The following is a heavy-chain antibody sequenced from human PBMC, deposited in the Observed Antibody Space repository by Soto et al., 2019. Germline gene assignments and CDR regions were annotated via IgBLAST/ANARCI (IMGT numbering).Heavy chain of an antibody. CDR3: ARGYYYDSSGNLAY. CDR2: INPHNGGT. CDR1: GYTFTAYY. J-gene: IGHJ4*02. D-gene: IGHD3-22*01. Sequence: ASVKVSCKASGYTFTAYYIHWVRQAPGQGLEWMGWINPHNGGTNYAQKFQGRVTMTRDTSISTAYMELSRLRSDDTAVYYCARGYYYDSSGNLAYWGQGTLVTVSS. V-gene: IGHV1-2*02.